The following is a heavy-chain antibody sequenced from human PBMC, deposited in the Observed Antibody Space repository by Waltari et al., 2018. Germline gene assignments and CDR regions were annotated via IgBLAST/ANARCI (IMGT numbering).Heavy chain of an antibody. J-gene: IGHJ4*02. CDR2: MNPTSGTT. CDR3: ARVLGRWLQSIVGY. Sequence: QVQLVQSGAEVKKPGASVKVSCKASGYTFTSYDINWVRQATGQGLEWMGWMNPTSGTTGSAQKFQARVTMTRKTSRSTAYMERSSLRSEDTAVYYCARVLGRWLQSIVGYWGQGTLVTVSS. CDR1: GYTFTSYD. D-gene: IGHD2-21*01. V-gene: IGHV1-8*01.